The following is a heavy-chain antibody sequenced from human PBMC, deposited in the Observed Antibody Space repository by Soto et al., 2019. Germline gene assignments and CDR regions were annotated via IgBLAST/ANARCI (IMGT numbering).Heavy chain of an antibody. D-gene: IGHD6-13*01. CDR2: ISGSGGST. CDR1: GFTFSSYA. CDR3: AKKIAAAGTLGYMDV. V-gene: IGHV3-23*01. Sequence: EVQLLESGGGLVQPGGSLRLSCAASGFTFSSYAMSWVRQAPGKGLEWVSAISGSGGSTYYADSVKGWFTISRDNSKNTLYPQMNSLRAEDTAVYYCAKKIAAAGTLGYMDVWGKGTTVTVSS. J-gene: IGHJ6*03.